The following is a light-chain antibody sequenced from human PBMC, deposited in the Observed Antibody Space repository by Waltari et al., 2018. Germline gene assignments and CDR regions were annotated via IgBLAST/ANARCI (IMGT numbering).Light chain of an antibody. CDR1: QSVGTS. Sequence: EVVLTQSPGTLSLSPGDRATLACRASQSVGTSLAWYQQKPGQAPRLLIYGASRRATGIPDRFSGSWSGTDFSLTISRLEPEDFAVYYCQHYVRLPATFGQGTKVEI. CDR2: GAS. CDR3: QHYVRLPAT. J-gene: IGKJ1*01. V-gene: IGKV3-20*01.